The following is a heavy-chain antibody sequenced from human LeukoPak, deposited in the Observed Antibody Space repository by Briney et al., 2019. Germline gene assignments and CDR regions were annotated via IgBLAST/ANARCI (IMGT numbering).Heavy chain of an antibody. V-gene: IGHV3-7*01. CDR1: GFTFSSYW. J-gene: IGHJ6*02. CDR3: AKSYDILTGFPDYYYYYGMDV. CDR2: IKQDGSEK. Sequence: PGGSLRLSCAASGFTFSSYWMSWVRQAPGKGLEWVANIKQDGSEKYYVDSVKGRFTISRDNSKNTLYLQMNSLRAEDTAVYYCAKSYDILTGFPDYYYYYGMDVWGQGTTVTVSS. D-gene: IGHD3-9*01.